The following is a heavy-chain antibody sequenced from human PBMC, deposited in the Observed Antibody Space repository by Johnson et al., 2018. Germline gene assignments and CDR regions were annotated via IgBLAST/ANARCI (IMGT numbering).Heavy chain of an antibody. Sequence: QVQLVQSGGGVVQXGRSXRLXCAASGFTFSKFGIHWVRQAPGKGLEWVALISYDGSNKYYADFVKGRFTISRDNSKNTLYLQMNSQGAEDTAVYYCAREGALPAAMSYYYYDYMDVWGKGTTVTVSS. V-gene: IGHV3-30*03. J-gene: IGHJ6*03. CDR2: ISYDGSNK. CDR3: AREGALPAAMSYYYYDYMDV. CDR1: GFTFSKFG. D-gene: IGHD2-2*01.